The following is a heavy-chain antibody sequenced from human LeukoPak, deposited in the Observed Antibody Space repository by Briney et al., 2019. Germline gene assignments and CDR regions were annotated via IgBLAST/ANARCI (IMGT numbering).Heavy chain of an antibody. CDR2: IYYSGST. Sequence: SETLSLTCTVSGGSISSYYWSWIRQPPGKGLEWIGYIYYSGSTNYNPSLRGRVTISVDTSKNQFSLELSSVTAADTAVYYCARGIRYYGPWYYYYGMDVWGQGTTVTVSS. CDR3: ARGIRYYGPWYYYYGMDV. CDR1: GGSISSYY. D-gene: IGHD3-10*01. J-gene: IGHJ6*02. V-gene: IGHV4-59*01.